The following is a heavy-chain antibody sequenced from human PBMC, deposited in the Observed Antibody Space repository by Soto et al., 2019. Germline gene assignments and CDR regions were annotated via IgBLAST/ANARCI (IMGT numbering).Heavy chain of an antibody. CDR1: GFTFSSYA. CDR2: ISGSGGST. Sequence: GGSLRLSCAASGFTFSSYAMSWVRQAPGKGLEWVSAISGSGGSTYYADSVKGRFTISRDNSKNTLYLQMNSLRAEDTAVYYCASGRYCSGGSCYSAYYWGQGTLVTVSS. CDR3: ASGRYCSGGSCYSAYY. D-gene: IGHD2-15*01. J-gene: IGHJ4*02. V-gene: IGHV3-23*01.